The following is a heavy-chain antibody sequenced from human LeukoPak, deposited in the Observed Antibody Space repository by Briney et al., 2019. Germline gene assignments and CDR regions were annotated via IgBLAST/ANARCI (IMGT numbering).Heavy chain of an antibody. CDR1: GFTFSSYA. CDR2: ISGSGGST. CDR3: AKTPLRFLEWLNYGMDV. D-gene: IGHD3-3*01. Sequence: GGSLRLSCAASGFTFSSYAMSWVRQAPGKGLEWVSAISGSGGSTYYADSVKGRFTISRDNSKNTLYLQMNSLRAEDTAVYYCAKTPLRFLEWLNYGMDVWGQGTTVTVSS. J-gene: IGHJ6*02. V-gene: IGHV3-23*01.